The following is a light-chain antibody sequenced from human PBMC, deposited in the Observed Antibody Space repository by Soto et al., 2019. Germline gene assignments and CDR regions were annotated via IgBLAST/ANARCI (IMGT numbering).Light chain of an antibody. CDR1: QTITNW. CDR3: QQYKSFWT. CDR2: DAS. V-gene: IGKV1-5*01. J-gene: IGKJ1*01. Sequence: IHLTQSPSSLSAAFGDSVTITCRASQTITNWLAWYQQKPGKAPRLLIYDASSLESWVPSRFSGSGSGTEFTLTISSLQSEDFATYYCQQYKSFWTFGQGTKVDIK.